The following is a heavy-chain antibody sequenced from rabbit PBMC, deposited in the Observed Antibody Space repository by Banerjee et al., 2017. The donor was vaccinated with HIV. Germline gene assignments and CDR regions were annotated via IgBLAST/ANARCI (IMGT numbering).Heavy chain of an antibody. J-gene: IGHJ4*01. D-gene: IGHD6-1*01. V-gene: IGHV1S43*01. Sequence: QQQLEESGGGLVKPGGTLTLTCKASGIDFSSYYRMCWVRQAPGRGLELIACIYTTSGSTWYASWVNGRFTISRSTSLNTVDLQMTSLTAADTATYFCARELYYTYGYDGYSSANFWGPGTLVTVS. CDR3: ARELYYTYGYDGYSSANF. CDR1: GIDFSSYYR. CDR2: IYTTSGST.